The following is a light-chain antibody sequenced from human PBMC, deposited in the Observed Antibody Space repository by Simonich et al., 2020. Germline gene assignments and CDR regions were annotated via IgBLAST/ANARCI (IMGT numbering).Light chain of an antibody. CDR2: WAS. CDR1: QSVLYSPNNKNY. J-gene: IGKJ2*01. CDR3: QQYYSTPYT. Sequence: DIVMTQSPDSMAVSLGGRATINRKSSQSVLYSPNNKNYLAWYQQKQGQPPKLLIYWASTRESGVPDRFSGSGSGTDFTLTISSLQAEDVAVYYCQQYYSTPYTFGQGTKLEIK. V-gene: IGKV4-1*01.